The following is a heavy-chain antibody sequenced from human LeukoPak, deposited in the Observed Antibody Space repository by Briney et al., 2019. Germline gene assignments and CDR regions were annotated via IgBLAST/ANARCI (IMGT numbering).Heavy chain of an antibody. V-gene: IGHV3-48*04. Sequence: GGSLRLSCAASGFTFSSYGMHWVRQAPGKGLEWVSYISSSGSTIYYADSVKGRFTISRDNAKNSLYLQMNSLRAEDTAVYYCARDRWELLVGEPGGFDYWGQGTLVTVSS. CDR3: ARDRWELLVGEPGGFDY. CDR2: ISSSGSTI. CDR1: GFTFSSYG. J-gene: IGHJ4*02. D-gene: IGHD1-26*01.